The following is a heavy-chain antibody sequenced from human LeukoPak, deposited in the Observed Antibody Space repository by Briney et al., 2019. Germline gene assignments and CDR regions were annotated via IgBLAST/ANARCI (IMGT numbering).Heavy chain of an antibody. V-gene: IGHV4-59*01. CDR3: ARKAYSSSWYYYYGMDV. CDR2: IYYSGST. D-gene: IGHD6-13*01. Sequence: KASETLSLTCTVSGGSISSYYWSWIRQPPGKGLEWIGYIYYSGSTNYNPSLKGRVTISVDTSKNQFSLKLSSVTAADTAVYYCARKAYSSSWYYYYGMDVWGQGTTVTVSS. CDR1: GGSISSYY. J-gene: IGHJ6*02.